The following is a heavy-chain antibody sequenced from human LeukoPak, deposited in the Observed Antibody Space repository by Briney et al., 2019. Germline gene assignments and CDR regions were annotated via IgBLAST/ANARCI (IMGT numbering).Heavy chain of an antibody. V-gene: IGHV4-39*01. CDR1: GGSISSSTYY. CDR2: IYYSGST. Sequence: PSETLSLTCTVSGGSISSSTYYWCWIRQPPGKGLEWIGSIYYSGSTYYNASLKSRVTISADTSKNQFSLKLSSVSAADTAVYYCARPLSGSSSWHGDAFDIWGQGTVVTVSS. J-gene: IGHJ3*02. D-gene: IGHD6-13*01. CDR3: ARPLSGSSSWHGDAFDI.